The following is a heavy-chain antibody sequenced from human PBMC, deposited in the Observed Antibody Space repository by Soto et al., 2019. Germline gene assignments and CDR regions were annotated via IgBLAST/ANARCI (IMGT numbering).Heavy chain of an antibody. CDR3: ARGACSGGSCSHAVYYYYYYYMDV. J-gene: IGHJ6*03. CDR2: INHSGST. D-gene: IGHD2-15*01. Sequence: SETLSLTCAVYGGSFSGYYWSWIRQPPGKGLEWIGEINHSGSTNYNPSLKSRVTISVDTSKNQFSLKLSSVTAADTAVYYCARGACSGGSCSHAVYYYYYYYMDVWGKGTTVTAP. CDR1: GGSFSGYY. V-gene: IGHV4-34*01.